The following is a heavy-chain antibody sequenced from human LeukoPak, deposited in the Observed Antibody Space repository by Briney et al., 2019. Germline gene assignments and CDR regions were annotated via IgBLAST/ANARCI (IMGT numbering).Heavy chain of an antibody. V-gene: IGHV3-30*02. J-gene: IGHJ4*02. CDR1: GLIFSNYG. CDR3: VKDIRRGYNFGYDQFAY. D-gene: IGHD5-18*01. Sequence: PGGSLRLSCAASGLIFSNYGMHWVRQAPGKGLEWVAFIQYNGTNKDYADSVKGRFTISRDNSKNTVSLQMNSLKHEDTALYYCVKDIRRGYNFGYDQFAYWGQGTLVTVSS. CDR2: IQYNGTNK.